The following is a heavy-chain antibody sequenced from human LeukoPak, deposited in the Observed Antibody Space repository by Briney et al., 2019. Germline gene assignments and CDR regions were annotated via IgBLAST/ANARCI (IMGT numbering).Heavy chain of an antibody. J-gene: IGHJ6*02. CDR2: IYPGDSDI. CDR1: GYSFTTYW. Sequence: GESLKISCKGSGYSFTTYWVAWVRQMPGEGLEWMGIIYPGDSDIRYSPSFQGQVSISADKSISTAYLQWSSLKASDTAKYYCARFYSYTMDVWGPGTTVTVSS. V-gene: IGHV5-51*01. CDR3: ARFYSYTMDV.